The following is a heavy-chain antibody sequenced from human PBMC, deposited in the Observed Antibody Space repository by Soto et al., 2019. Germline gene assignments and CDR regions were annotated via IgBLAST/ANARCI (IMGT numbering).Heavy chain of an antibody. V-gene: IGHV3-30*03. Sequence: GGSLRLSCAASGFTFRSSGMHWVRQAPGKGLEWVAFISFDGSETYYADSVKGRFTISRDNSKNTLYLQMDSLRVEDTAVYYCVTKIVVVMTRAFDYWGPGTLVTVSS. J-gene: IGHJ4*02. CDR2: ISFDGSET. D-gene: IGHD3-22*01. CDR3: VTKIVVVMTRAFDY. CDR1: GFTFRSSG.